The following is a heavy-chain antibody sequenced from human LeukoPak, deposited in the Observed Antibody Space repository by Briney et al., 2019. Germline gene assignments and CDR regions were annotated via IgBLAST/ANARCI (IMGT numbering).Heavy chain of an antibody. Sequence: GGSLRLSCAASGFTFDDYGMSWVRQAPGKGLECVSGINWNGGSTGYADSVKGRFTISRDNAKNSLYLQMNSLRAEDTALYYCARASYYYDSSAYYAGDYWGQGTLVTVSS. J-gene: IGHJ4*02. V-gene: IGHV3-20*04. D-gene: IGHD3-22*01. CDR3: ARASYYYDSSAYYAGDY. CDR1: GFTFDDYG. CDR2: INWNGGST.